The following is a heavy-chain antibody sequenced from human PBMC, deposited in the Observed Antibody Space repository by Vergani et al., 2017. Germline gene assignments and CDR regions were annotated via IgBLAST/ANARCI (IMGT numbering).Heavy chain of an antibody. CDR1: GYTFTGYY. CDR3: ARGGRGDGYHYLFDY. V-gene: IGHV1-2*02. Sequence: QVQLVQSGAEVKKPGASVKVSCKASGYTFTGYYMHWVRQAPGQGLEWMGWINPSSGGTNYAQKFQGRVTMTRDTSISTAYMELSRLRSDDTAVYYCARGGRGDGYHYLFDYWGQGTLVTVSS. J-gene: IGHJ4*02. CDR2: INPSSGGT. D-gene: IGHD5-24*01.